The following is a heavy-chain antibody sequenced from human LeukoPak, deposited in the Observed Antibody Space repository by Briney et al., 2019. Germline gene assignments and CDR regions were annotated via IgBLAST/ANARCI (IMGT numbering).Heavy chain of an antibody. CDR3: AKDLEQVVYGLGSYSDC. CDR2: IRWNSGSI. CDR1: GFTFDDYA. Sequence: GGSLRLSCTASGFTFDDYAMHWVRPAPGKGLEWVSGIRWNSGSIGYADSVKGRFTISRDNAKNSLYLQMNSLRAEDTAVYYCAKDLEQVVYGLGSYSDCWGQGTLVTVSS. J-gene: IGHJ4*02. V-gene: IGHV3-9*01. D-gene: IGHD3-10*01.